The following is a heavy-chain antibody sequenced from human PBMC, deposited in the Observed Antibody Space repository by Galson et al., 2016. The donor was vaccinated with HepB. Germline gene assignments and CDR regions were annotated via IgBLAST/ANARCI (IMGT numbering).Heavy chain of an antibody. CDR2: IDDRGSV. CDR3: VGLQRTTGGTCFQA. J-gene: IGHJ5*02. CDR1: GDSITSGTW. D-gene: IGHD1/OR15-1a*01. V-gene: IGHV4-4*02. Sequence: LSLTCTVSGDSITSGTWWTWVRQPPRQGLEGIGEIDDRGSVNDNPSLRRRLSISVDKSTNHFSLRLTSVTDADTGVSYCVGLQRTTGGTCFQAWGQGTRVTVSS.